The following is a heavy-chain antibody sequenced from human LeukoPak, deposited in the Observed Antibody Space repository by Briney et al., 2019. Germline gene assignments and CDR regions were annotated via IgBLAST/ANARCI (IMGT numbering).Heavy chain of an antibody. V-gene: IGHV3-30*18. D-gene: IGHD3-9*01. CDR2: ISYDGSNK. Sequence: GRSLRLSCAASGFTFSSYGMHWVRQAPGKGLEWVAVISYDGSNKYYADSVKGRFTISRDNSKNTLYLQMNSLRAEDTAVYYCAKDPPDWPTDYFDYWGQGTLVTVSS. J-gene: IGHJ4*02. CDR1: GFTFSSYG. CDR3: AKDPPDWPTDYFDY.